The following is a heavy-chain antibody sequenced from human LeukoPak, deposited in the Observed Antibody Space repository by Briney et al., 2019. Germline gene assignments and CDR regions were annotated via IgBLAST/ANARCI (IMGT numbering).Heavy chain of an antibody. CDR2: IYYSGST. V-gene: IGHV4-59*01. Sequence: PSETLSLTCTVSGGSISSYYWNWIRQPPGKGLEWIGYIYYSGSTNYNPSLKSRVTISVDTSKNQFSLKLSSVTAADTAVYYCARYGYSSSWYYFDYWGQGTLVTVSS. D-gene: IGHD6-13*01. J-gene: IGHJ4*02. CDR3: ARYGYSSSWYYFDY. CDR1: GGSISSYY.